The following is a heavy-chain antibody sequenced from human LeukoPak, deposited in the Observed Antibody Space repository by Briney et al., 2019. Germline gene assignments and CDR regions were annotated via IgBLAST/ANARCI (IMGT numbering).Heavy chain of an antibody. Sequence: GGSLRLSCAASGFTFSSYGMHWVRQAPGKGLEWVAFIRYDGSNKYYADSVKGRFTISRDNSKNTLYLQMNSLRAEDTAVYYCAKDRPGYYYDSSGSDLDYWGQGTLVTVSS. CDR2: IRYDGSNK. J-gene: IGHJ4*02. D-gene: IGHD3-22*01. CDR1: GFTFSSYG. V-gene: IGHV3-30*02. CDR3: AKDRPGYYYDSSGSDLDY.